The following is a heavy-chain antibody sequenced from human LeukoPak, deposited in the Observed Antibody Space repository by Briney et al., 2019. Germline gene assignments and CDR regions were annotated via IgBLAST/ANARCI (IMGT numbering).Heavy chain of an antibody. CDR1: GASISAYF. CDR3: ARADFDWKPKYDY. D-gene: IGHD3-9*01. CDR2: IYYTGNT. V-gene: IGHV4-59*01. J-gene: IGHJ4*02. Sequence: SETLSLTCTVSGASISAYFWSWIRQPTGRGLEWIGYIYYTGNTNYNPSLKSRVTISVDTAKKQVSLHLTSVTAADTAVYYCARADFDWKPKYDYWGRGVLVTVSS.